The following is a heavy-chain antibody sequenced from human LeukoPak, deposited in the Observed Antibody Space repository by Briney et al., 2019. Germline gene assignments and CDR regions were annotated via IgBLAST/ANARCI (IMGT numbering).Heavy chain of an antibody. J-gene: IGHJ4*02. V-gene: IGHV4-38-2*02. CDR1: GYSISSGYY. Sequence: KASETLSLTCTVSGYSISSGYYWGWIRQPPGKGLEWIGSIYYSGSTYYNPSLKSRVTITVDTSKNQFSLKLSSVTAADTAVYYCARVDSSGWYGVNYWGQGTLVTVSS. CDR2: IYYSGST. CDR3: ARVDSSGWYGVNY. D-gene: IGHD6-19*01.